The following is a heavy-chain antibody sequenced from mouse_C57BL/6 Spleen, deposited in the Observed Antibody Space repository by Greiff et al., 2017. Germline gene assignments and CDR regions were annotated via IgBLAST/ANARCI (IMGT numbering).Heavy chain of an antibody. CDR3: ARHEMGYYYAMDY. CDR1: GFTFNDYG. V-gene: IGHV5-15*01. D-gene: IGHD2-3*01. CDR2: ISNLAYSI. Sequence: EVQLQQSGGGLVQPGGSLKLSCAASGFTFNDYGMAWVRQAPRRGPEWVAFISNLAYSIYYADTVTGLFPISRENAKKTLYLEMSSLRTEETAMYYCARHEMGYYYAMDYWRQGTFVTASS. J-gene: IGHJ4*01.